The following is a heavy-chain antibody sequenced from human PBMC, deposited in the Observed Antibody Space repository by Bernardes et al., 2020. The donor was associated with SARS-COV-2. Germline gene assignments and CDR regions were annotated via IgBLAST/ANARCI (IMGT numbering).Heavy chain of an antibody. Sequence: GGSLRLSCAASGFTFSSYGMHWVRQAPGKGLEWVAVIWYDGSNKYYADSVKGRFTISRDNSKNTLYLQMNSLRAEDTAVYYCGVGGADMAISWGQGALVTVSS. D-gene: IGHD1-26*01. J-gene: IGHJ5*02. CDR2: IWYDGSNK. CDR1: GFTFSSYG. V-gene: IGHV3-33*01. CDR3: GVGGADMAIS.